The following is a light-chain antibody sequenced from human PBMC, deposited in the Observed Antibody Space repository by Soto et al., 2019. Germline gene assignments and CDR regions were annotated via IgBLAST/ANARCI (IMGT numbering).Light chain of an antibody. CDR3: SSYKSSSTL. Sequence: QSVLTQPASVSGSPGQSITISCTGTSSDVGSYNYVSWYQQHPGKAPKLMIYEVSDRPSGISSRFSGSKSGNTASLTISGLQTEDEPDYYCSSYKSSSTLFGNRTKLTV. V-gene: IGLV2-14*01. J-gene: IGLJ1*01. CDR2: EVS. CDR1: SSDVGSYNY.